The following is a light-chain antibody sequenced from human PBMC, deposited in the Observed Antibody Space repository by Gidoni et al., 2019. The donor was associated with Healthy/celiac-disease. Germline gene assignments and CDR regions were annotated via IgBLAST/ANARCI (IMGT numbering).Light chain of an antibody. CDR1: SSNIGAGYD. J-gene: IGLJ2*01. Sequence: QSVLTQPPSVSGAPGQRVTIFCTGSSSNIGAGYDVHWYQQLPGTAPKLLIDGNSIRPSGVPDRFSGSKSATSASLAITGLQAEDEADYYCQSYDSRLSGPVFGGGTKLTVL. CDR3: QSYDSRLSGPV. V-gene: IGLV1-40*01. CDR2: GNS.